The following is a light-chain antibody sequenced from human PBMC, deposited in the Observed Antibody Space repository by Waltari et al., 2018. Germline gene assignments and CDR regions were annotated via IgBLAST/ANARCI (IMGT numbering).Light chain of an antibody. CDR1: NSDIGGYNY. CDR2: EVS. CDR3: SSYTGSNTGL. J-gene: IGLJ2*01. V-gene: IGLV2-11*01. Sequence: QAALTQPRSVSGSPGQSVTISCTGTNSDIGGYNYVSWYQQHPGTAPKLMIYEVSKRPSGVSDLFSGSKSGKTASLTISGLQAEDEADYYCSSYTGSNTGLFGGGTRLTVL.